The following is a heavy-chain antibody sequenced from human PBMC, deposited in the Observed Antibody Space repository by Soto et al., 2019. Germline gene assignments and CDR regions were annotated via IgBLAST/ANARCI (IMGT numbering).Heavy chain of an antibody. J-gene: IGHJ4*02. CDR2: IYPGDSDS. D-gene: IGHD6-19*01. Sequence: GESLKISCKGSGYSFSSYWIGWVRQMPGKGLEWMGIIYPGDSDSRYSPSFQGQVTISADKSISTAYLQWNSLKASDTAIYYCARLIAVAGAPFDSWGQGTLVTVSS. CDR3: ARLIAVAGAPFDS. CDR1: GYSFSSYW. V-gene: IGHV5-51*01.